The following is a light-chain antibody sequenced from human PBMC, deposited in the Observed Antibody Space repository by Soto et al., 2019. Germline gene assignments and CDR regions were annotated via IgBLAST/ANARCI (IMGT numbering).Light chain of an antibody. CDR1: QSVSSN. Sequence: EIVMTQSPATLSVSPGERATLSCRASQSVSSNLAWYKQKPGQAPRLLIYGASTRATGITARLSGSGSGTEFTLTISSLQYEDFAVYYCQQYNNWPPWTFGQGPKVEIK. CDR2: GAS. J-gene: IGKJ1*01. V-gene: IGKV3-15*01. CDR3: QQYNNWPPWT.